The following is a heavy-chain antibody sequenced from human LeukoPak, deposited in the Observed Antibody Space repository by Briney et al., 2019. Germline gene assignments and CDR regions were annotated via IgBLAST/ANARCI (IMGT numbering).Heavy chain of an antibody. Sequence: ASVTVSCKASGYTFTSYYMHWVRQAPGQGPEWMGQVSPSGATTYAQKFRGRVIMTRDTSTSTLNMELSDLTSEDTAVYHCAKDSGAYGPDYWGQGTLLTVSS. D-gene: IGHD4-17*01. CDR1: GYTFTSYY. CDR2: VSPSGAT. V-gene: IGHV1-46*01. J-gene: IGHJ4*02. CDR3: AKDSGAYGPDY.